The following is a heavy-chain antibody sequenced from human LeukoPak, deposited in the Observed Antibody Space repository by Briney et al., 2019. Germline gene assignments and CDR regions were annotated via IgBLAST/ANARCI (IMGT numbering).Heavy chain of an antibody. Sequence: GESLKISCKGSGYSFSKYWITWVRQTPGKGLEWMGIIYPGDSDTRYSPSFQGQVTISVDKSISTAYLQWSSLKASDTAMYYCARRAYSSSWHFDYWGQGTLVTVSS. CDR1: GYSFSKYW. D-gene: IGHD6-13*01. V-gene: IGHV5-51*01. J-gene: IGHJ4*02. CDR2: IYPGDSDT. CDR3: ARRAYSSSWHFDY.